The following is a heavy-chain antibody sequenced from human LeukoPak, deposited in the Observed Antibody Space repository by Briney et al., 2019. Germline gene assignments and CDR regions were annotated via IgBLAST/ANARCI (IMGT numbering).Heavy chain of an antibody. D-gene: IGHD4-17*01. J-gene: IGHJ4*02. V-gene: IGHV4-34*01. CDR2: INHSGTT. CDR3: ARGLNYGYFDY. CDR1: SGSFTNYY. Sequence: SETLSLTCGVSSGSFTNYYWGWVRQSPGTGQEWIGEINHSGTTNYNPSLKSRVTISVDTSKKQFFLKLDSVTATDTAMYYCARGLNYGYFDYWGQGILVTVSS.